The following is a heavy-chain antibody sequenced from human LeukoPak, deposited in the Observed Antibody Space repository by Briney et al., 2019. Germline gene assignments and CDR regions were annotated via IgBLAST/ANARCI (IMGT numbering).Heavy chain of an antibody. D-gene: IGHD3-3*01. CDR1: GYTFTSYG. J-gene: IGHJ4*02. Sequence: GASVKVSCKASGYTFTSYGISWVRQAPGQGLEWMGWICAYNGNTNYAQKLQGRVTMTTDTSTSTAYMELRSLRSEDTAVYYCARAHYDFWSGYPRTYYFDYWGQGTLVTVSS. CDR2: ICAYNGNT. CDR3: ARAHYDFWSGYPRTYYFDY. V-gene: IGHV1-18*01.